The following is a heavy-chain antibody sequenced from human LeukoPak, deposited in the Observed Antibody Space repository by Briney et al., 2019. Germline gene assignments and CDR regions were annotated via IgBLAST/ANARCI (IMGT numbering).Heavy chain of an antibody. CDR1: GFTFSKVW. CDR3: TTDLSELDDSGYYAKYFHH. CDR2: IKSKTDGGTI. V-gene: IGHV3-15*01. J-gene: IGHJ1*01. Sequence: GGSLRLSCAASGFTFSKVWMSWVRQAPGKGLEWVGRIKSKTDGGTIDYAAPVKGRFTISRDDSKDTLFPQVNSLKTEDTAVYYCTTDLSELDDSGYYAKYFHHWGQGTLVSVSS. D-gene: IGHD3-22*01.